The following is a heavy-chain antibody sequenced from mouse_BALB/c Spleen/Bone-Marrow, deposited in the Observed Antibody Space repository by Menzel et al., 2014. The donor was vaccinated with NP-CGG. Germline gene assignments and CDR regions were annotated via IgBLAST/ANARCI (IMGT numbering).Heavy chain of an antibody. CDR3: AREPTVVAGAWFAY. J-gene: IGHJ3*01. D-gene: IGHD1-1*01. V-gene: IGHV2-6-7*01. CDR2: IWGDGST. Sequence: VMLVESGPGLVAPSQSLSITCTVSGFSLXGYGLNWVRQPPGKGLEWLGMIWGDGSTDYNSALKSRLSISKDNSKSQVFLKMNSLQTDDTARYYCAREPTVVAGAWFAYWGQGTLVTVSA. CDR1: GFSLXGYG.